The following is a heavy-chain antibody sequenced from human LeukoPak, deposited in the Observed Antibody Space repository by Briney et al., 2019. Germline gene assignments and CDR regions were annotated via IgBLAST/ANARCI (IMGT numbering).Heavy chain of an antibody. CDR2: ISYDGSNK. J-gene: IGHJ4*02. CDR1: GFTFSSYG. Sequence: PGGSLRLSCAASGFTFSSYGMHWVRQAPGKGLEWVALISYDGSNKYYADSVKGRFTISRDNSKNTLYLQMNSLRAEDTAVYYCASRSGSYWGFDYWGQGTLVTVSS. CDR3: ASRSGSYWGFDY. D-gene: IGHD1-26*01. V-gene: IGHV3-30*03.